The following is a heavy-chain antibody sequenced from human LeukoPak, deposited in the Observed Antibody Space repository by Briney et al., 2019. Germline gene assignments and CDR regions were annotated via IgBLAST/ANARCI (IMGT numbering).Heavy chain of an antibody. D-gene: IGHD3-16*01. Sequence: GGSLRLSRAASGFTFSSHGMNWVRQAPGKGLEWVSGISPSGEITYYTDSVKGRFTISRDNSKNTQSLQMNSLRAEDTAVYYCAKDDDWGRYKHWGQGTLVTVSS. J-gene: IGHJ1*01. CDR2: ISPSGEIT. V-gene: IGHV3-23*01. CDR3: AKDDDWGRYKH. CDR1: GFTFSSHG.